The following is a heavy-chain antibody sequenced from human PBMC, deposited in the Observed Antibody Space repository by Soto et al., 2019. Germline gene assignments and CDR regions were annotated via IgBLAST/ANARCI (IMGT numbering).Heavy chain of an antibody. J-gene: IGHJ6*03. D-gene: IGHD3-10*01. CDR1: GFTFDDYA. Sequence: EVQLVESGGGLVQPGRSLRLSCAASGFTFDDYAMHWVRQAPGKGLEWVSGISWNSGSIGYADSVKGRFTISRDNAKNSLYLQMNSLRAEDTALYYCAKGPSGSYYYYYYMDVWGKGTTVTVSS. CDR2: ISWNSGSI. V-gene: IGHV3-9*01. CDR3: AKGPSGSYYYYYYMDV.